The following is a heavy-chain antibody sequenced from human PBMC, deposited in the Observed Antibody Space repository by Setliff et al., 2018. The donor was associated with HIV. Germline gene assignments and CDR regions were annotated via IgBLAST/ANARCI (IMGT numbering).Heavy chain of an antibody. J-gene: IGHJ4*02. CDR1: SGSISTSSYY. CDR2: IYYSGST. CDR3: AGGPGTTSIDY. V-gene: IGHV4-39*07. Sequence: PSETLSLTCIVSSGSISTSSYYWGWIRQPPGKGLEWIGSIYYSGSTYYNPSLKSRITISIDTSKNQFSLELISVTAADTAVYYCAGGPGTTSIDYWAQGTLVTVSS. D-gene: IGHD1-26*01.